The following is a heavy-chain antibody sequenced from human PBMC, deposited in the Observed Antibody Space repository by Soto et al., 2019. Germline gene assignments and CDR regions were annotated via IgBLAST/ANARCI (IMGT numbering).Heavy chain of an antibody. J-gene: IGHJ6*03. CDR2: INPNSGGT. V-gene: IGHV1-2*04. CDR3: ARAMKRSAAAGTYYYYYYMDV. Sequence: VASVKVSCKASGYTFTGYYMHWVRQAPGQGLEWMGWINPNSGGTNYAQKFQGWVTMTRDTSISTAYMELSRLRSDDTAVYYCARAMKRSAAAGTYYYYYYMDVWGKGTTVTVSS. CDR1: GYTFTGYY. D-gene: IGHD6-13*01.